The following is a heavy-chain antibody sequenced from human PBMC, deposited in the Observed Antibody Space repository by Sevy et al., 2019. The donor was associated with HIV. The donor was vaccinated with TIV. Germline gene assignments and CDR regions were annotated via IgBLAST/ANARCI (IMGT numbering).Heavy chain of an antibody. CDR3: AREKRKTGDFYFDY. CDR2: IYHSGST. CDR1: GGSISSGGDS. Sequence: SETLSLTCAVSGGSISSGGDSWSWIRQPPGKGLEWIGYIYHSGSTYYNPSLKSRVTISVDRSKNQFSLKLSSVTAADTAVYYCAREKRKTGDFYFDYWGQGTLVTVSS. V-gene: IGHV4-30-2*01. J-gene: IGHJ4*02.